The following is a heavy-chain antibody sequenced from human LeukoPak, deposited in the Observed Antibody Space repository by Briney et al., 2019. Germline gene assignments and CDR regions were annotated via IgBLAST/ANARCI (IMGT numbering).Heavy chain of an antibody. J-gene: IGHJ4*02. Sequence: GGSLRLSCVASGFTFSDYSMDWVRQSPGKGLEWVASISSSTTYIFYADSVKGRFTISRDNSKNTLYLQMNSLRAEDTAVYYCARLDSGYEGYLDYWGQGTLVTVSS. V-gene: IGHV3-21*04. CDR2: ISSSTTYI. CDR1: GFTFSDYS. D-gene: IGHD5-12*01. CDR3: ARLDSGYEGYLDY.